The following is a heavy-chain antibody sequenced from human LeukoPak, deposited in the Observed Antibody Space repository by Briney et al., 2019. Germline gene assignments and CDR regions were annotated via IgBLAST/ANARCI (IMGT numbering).Heavy chain of an antibody. J-gene: IGHJ5*02. CDR3: AKDYSYYYGSGSYYKS. CDR1: GFTFSSCG. V-gene: IGHV3-23*01. D-gene: IGHD3-10*01. CDR2: ISGSGGST. Sequence: GGSLRLSCAASGFTFSSCGMSWVRQAPGKGLEWVSGISGSGGSTYYADSVKGRFIIFRDNSKNTLYLQMNSLRAEDTAVYYCAKDYSYYYGSGSYYKSWGQGTLVTVSS.